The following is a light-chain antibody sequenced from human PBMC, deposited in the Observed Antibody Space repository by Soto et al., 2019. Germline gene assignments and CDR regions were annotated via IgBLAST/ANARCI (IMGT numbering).Light chain of an antibody. CDR2: GAS. Sequence: EIVMTQSPATLSVSPGERATLSCRASQSVSHSLAWHQQKPGQAPRLLIYGASTRATGIPARFSGSGSGTEFTLTISSLQSEYFAVYYCQQYSKWPWTFGQGTKVEI. J-gene: IGKJ1*01. CDR1: QSVSHS. CDR3: QQYSKWPWT. V-gene: IGKV3-15*01.